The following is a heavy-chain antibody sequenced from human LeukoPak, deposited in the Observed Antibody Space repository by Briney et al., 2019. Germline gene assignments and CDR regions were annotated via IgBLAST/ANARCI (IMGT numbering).Heavy chain of an antibody. D-gene: IGHD6-13*01. J-gene: IGHJ4*02. V-gene: IGHV4-30-2*01. CDR2: IYHSGST. CDR1: GGSISSGGYS. CDR3: ARGSTPPGAYSSSWYSY. Sequence: SQTLSLTCAVSGGSISSGGYSWSWIRQPPGKGLEWIGYIYHSGSTYYNPSLKSRVTISVDRSKNQFSLKLSSVTAADTAVYYCARGSTPPGAYSSSWYSYWGQGTLVTVSS.